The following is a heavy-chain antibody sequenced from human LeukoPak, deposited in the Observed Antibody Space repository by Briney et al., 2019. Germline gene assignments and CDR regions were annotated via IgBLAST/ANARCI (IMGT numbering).Heavy chain of an antibody. J-gene: IGHJ4*02. CDR2: IYHSGST. CDR1: GGSITSNNW. Sequence: SETLSLTCTVSGGSITSNNWWSWVRQPPGKGLEWIGEIYHSGSTNYNPSLKSRVTISVDKSKNQFSLNLTSVTAADTAVYYCARAEDNYYDSSGYYLDYWGQGTLVTVSS. V-gene: IGHV4-4*02. CDR3: ARAEDNYYDSSGYYLDY. D-gene: IGHD3-22*01.